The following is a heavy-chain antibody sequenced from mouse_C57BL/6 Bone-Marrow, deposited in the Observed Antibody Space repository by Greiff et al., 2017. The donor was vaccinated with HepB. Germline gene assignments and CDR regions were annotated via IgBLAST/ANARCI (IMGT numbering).Heavy chain of an antibody. CDR2: SRNKANDYTT. Sequence: EVQGVESGGGLVQSGRSLRLSCATSGFTFSDFYMEWVRQAPGKGLEWIAASRNKANDYTTEYSASVKGRFIVSRDTSQSILYLQMNALRAEDTAIYYCARDAWYDYDARAMDYWGQGTSVTVSS. CDR3: ARDAWYDYDARAMDY. J-gene: IGHJ4*01. CDR1: GFTFSDFY. D-gene: IGHD2-4*01. V-gene: IGHV7-1*01.